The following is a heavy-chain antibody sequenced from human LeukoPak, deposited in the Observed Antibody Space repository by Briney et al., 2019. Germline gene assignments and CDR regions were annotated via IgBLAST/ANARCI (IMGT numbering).Heavy chain of an antibody. CDR1: GFTLSSYW. CDR2: IKQDGSEK. Sequence: GGSLRLSCAASGFTLSSYWMSCVRQAPGKGREWVANIKQDGSEKYYVDSVKGRFTISRDKAKNSLYLQMNSLRGEDTAEYYCASRGWSIAAATKPTKVDYWGQGTLVTVSS. V-gene: IGHV3-7*01. J-gene: IGHJ4*02. D-gene: IGHD6-13*01. CDR3: ASRGWSIAAATKPTKVDY.